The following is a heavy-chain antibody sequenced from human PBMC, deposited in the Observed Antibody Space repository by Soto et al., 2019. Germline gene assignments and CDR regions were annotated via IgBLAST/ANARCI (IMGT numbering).Heavy chain of an antibody. J-gene: IGHJ4*02. CDR1: GDSISSGAYY. CDR2: IYYSGST. Sequence: SETLSLTCTVSGDSISSGAYYWSWVRQPPGKGLEWIGYIYYSGSTYYNPSLESRVTISVDTSKNQFSLKLTSVTAADTAVYYCARDKITGLFDYWGQGTLVTV. CDR3: ARDKITGLFDY. V-gene: IGHV4-30-4*01. D-gene: IGHD2-8*02.